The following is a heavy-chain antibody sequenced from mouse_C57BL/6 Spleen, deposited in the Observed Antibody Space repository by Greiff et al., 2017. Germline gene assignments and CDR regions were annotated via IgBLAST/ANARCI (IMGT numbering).Heavy chain of an antibody. Sequence: EVHLVESGGGLVKPGGSLKLSCAASGFTFSDYGMHWVRQAPEKGLEWVAYISSGSSTIYYADTVKGRFTISRDNAKNTLFLQMTSLRSEDTAMYYCVYDFRGSDGYFDVWGTGTTLTVSS. J-gene: IGHJ1*03. CDR3: VYDFRGSDGYFDV. CDR2: ISSGSSTI. V-gene: IGHV5-17*01. D-gene: IGHD2-10*02. CDR1: GFTFSDYG.